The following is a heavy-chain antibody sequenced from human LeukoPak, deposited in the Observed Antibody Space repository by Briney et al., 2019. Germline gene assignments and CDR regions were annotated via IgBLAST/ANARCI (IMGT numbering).Heavy chain of an antibody. CDR1: GFTFSSHA. CDR3: AKPYSTSVQRYFDN. J-gene: IGHJ4*02. CDR2: ISVSGDYT. D-gene: IGHD2-2*01. V-gene: IGHV3-23*01. Sequence: PGGSVRLSCAASGFTFSSHAMSWVRQAPGKGLEWVSAISVSGDYTYYADSVKGRFTISRDNSKNTLYLQMNSLRAKDTALYYCAKPYSTSVQRYFDNWGQGTLVTVSS.